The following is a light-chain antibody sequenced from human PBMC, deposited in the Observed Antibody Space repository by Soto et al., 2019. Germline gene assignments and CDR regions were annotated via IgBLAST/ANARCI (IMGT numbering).Light chain of an antibody. J-gene: IGKJ2*01. CDR3: QQTYRPPYT. CDR1: QSISSY. Sequence: DIQMTQSPLSLSASVGDRVIITCRASQSISSYLNWYQQKPGKAPQLLIFGATSLQSGVPSRFSGSGSGTDFTLTISSLQPEDSATYYCQQTYRPPYTFGQGSKPEIK. CDR2: GAT. V-gene: IGKV1-39*01.